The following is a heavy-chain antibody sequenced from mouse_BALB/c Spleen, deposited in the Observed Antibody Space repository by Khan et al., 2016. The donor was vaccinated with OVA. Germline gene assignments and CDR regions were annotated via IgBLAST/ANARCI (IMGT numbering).Heavy chain of an antibody. CDR1: GYTFTDFI. D-gene: IGHD1-1*02. Sequence: QVQLQQPGPELVKPGASLKVSCKASGYTFTDFIIGWVRQSTRQGLEWIGDIFPGSDTPYYNEKLKDQATMTADKSSNTAYMQLSSLTSEDSAVYSCARVGYYVFAYWGQGTLVTVSA. J-gene: IGHJ3*01. V-gene: IGHV1-77*01. CDR3: ARVGYYVFAY. CDR2: IFPGSDTP.